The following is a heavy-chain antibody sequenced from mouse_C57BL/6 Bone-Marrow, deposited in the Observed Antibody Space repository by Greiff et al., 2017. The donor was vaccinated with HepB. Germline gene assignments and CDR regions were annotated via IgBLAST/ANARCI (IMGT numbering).Heavy chain of an antibody. V-gene: IGHV10-3*01. D-gene: IGHD1-1*01. J-gene: IGHJ3*01. CDR2: IRSKSSNYAT. CDR3: VRDYYGSRSFAY. CDR1: GFTFNTYA. Sequence: EVQLVESGGGLVQPKGSLKLSCAASGFTFNTYAMHWVRQAPGKGLEWVARIRSKSSNYATYYADSVKDRFTISRDDSQTMLYLQMNNLKTEDTAMYYCVRDYYGSRSFAYWGQGTLVTVSA.